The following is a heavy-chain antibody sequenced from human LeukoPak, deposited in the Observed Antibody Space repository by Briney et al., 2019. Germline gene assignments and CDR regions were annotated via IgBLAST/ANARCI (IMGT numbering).Heavy chain of an antibody. Sequence: GGSLRLSCAASGFTFDDYAMHWVRQAPGKGLEWVSGISWNSGSIGYADSVKGRFTISRDNAKNSLYLQMNSLRAEDTAVYYCARVQRDWYFDLWGRGTLVTVSS. CDR2: ISWNSGSI. J-gene: IGHJ2*01. V-gene: IGHV3-9*01. CDR1: GFTFDDYA. CDR3: ARVQRDWYFDL.